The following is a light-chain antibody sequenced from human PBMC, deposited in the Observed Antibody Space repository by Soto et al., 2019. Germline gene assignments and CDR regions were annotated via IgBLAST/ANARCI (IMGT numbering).Light chain of an antibody. CDR2: SAS. CDR3: QQSYRLPST. CDR1: QGASSY. J-gene: IGKJ4*01. Sequence: DSQMTQSPSSLSASVGDRVTITCRASQGASSYLNWYQQKPGTAPKLIISSASTLQSGVPPRFSGSGSGTDFTLTISSVQPEDIATYYCQQSYRLPSTFGGGTRVEI. V-gene: IGKV1-39*01.